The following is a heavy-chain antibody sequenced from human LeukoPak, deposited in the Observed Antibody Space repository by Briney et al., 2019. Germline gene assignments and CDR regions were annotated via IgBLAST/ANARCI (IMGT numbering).Heavy chain of an antibody. V-gene: IGHV3-23*01. J-gene: IGHJ4*02. D-gene: IGHD2-2*02. CDR1: GFTFSSYT. CDR2: ISGSGGST. CDR3: AKVPAAILAFDY. Sequence: GGSLRLSCAASGFTFSSYTMSWVRQVPGKGLEWVSAISGSGGSTYYADSVKGRFTISRDNSKNTLYLQMNSLRAEDTAVYYCAKVPAAILAFDYWGQGTLVTVSS.